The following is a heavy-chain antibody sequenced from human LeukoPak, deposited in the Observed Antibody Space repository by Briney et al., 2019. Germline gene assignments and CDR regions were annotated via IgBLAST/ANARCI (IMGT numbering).Heavy chain of an antibody. V-gene: IGHV3-53*01. D-gene: IGHD2-2*01. CDR2: IYSDGST. J-gene: IGHJ6*03. CDR1: GLTVRNNY. CDR3: AKDAIVVVPAAIFSYMDV. Sequence: GGSLRLSCAASGLTVRNNYMSWFRQSPGKGLEWVSVIYSDGSTYYEDSVKGRFTISRDTSKNTLSLQMSSLRAEDTAVYYCAKDAIVVVPAAIFSYMDVWGKGTTVTISS.